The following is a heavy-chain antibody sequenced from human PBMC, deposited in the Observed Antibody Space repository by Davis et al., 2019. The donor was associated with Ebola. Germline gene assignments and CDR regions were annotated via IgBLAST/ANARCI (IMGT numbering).Heavy chain of an antibody. D-gene: IGHD3-16*01. Sequence: ASVKVSCKTSGFTFIDYYIHWVRQAPGQGPEWMGWISLNSGSTKYSHKFQGRVTMTRDTSINTAHMELSGLRSDDTAMYYCARDDKVMHFDYWGQGTLVTVSS. V-gene: IGHV1-2*02. CDR1: GFTFIDYY. CDR2: ISLNSGST. CDR3: ARDDKVMHFDY. J-gene: IGHJ4*02.